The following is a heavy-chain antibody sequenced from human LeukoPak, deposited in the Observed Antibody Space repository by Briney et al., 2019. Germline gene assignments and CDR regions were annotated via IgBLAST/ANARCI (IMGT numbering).Heavy chain of an antibody. J-gene: IGHJ5*02. V-gene: IGHV3-11*01. D-gene: IGHD5-18*01. CDR3: ARSGSYGYFWFDP. Sequence: GGSLRLSCADSGFTFSDYYMSWIRQAPGKGLEWVSYISSSGSTIYYADSVKGRFTISRDNAKNSLYLQMNSLRAEDTAVYYCARSGSYGYFWFDPWGQGTLVTVSS. CDR1: GFTFSDYY. CDR2: ISSSGSTI.